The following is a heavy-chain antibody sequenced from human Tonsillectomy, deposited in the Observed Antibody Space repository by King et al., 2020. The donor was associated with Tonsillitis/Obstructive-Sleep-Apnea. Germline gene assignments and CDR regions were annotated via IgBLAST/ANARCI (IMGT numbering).Heavy chain of an antibody. J-gene: IGHJ5*02. D-gene: IGHD2-2*01. Sequence: QLVQSGAEVKKPGASLKISCKGSGYSFTSYWIGWVRQMPGKGLEWMGIIYPGDSDTRYSPSFQGQVTISADKSISTAYLQWSSLKASDTAMYYCARRPCSVVVPPDNWFDPWGQGTLVTVSS. V-gene: IGHV5-51*01. CDR3: ARRPCSVVVPPDNWFDP. CDR1: GYSFTSYW. CDR2: IYPGDSDT.